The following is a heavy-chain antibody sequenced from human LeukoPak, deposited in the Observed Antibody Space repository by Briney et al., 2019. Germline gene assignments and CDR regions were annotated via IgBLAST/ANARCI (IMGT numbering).Heavy chain of an antibody. Sequence: ASVKVSCKASGYTFTSYGISWVRQAPGQGLEWMGWMKPNSGDTGYAQKFQGRVTITRNTSISTAYMELSSLRSEDTAVYYCARKASGSYYDFDYWGQGTLVTVSS. D-gene: IGHD1-26*01. CDR1: GYTFTSYG. CDR3: ARKASGSYYDFDY. J-gene: IGHJ4*02. V-gene: IGHV1-8*03. CDR2: MKPNSGDT.